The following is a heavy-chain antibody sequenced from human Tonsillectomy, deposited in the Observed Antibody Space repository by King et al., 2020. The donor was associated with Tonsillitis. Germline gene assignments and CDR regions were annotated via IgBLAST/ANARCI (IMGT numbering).Heavy chain of an antibody. Sequence: VQLVESGGGLVKPGGSLSLSCASSVFTFSSAWMNWVRQAPGKGLEWVGRLKSNTDGGTQYYAAPVKGRFTISRDDSKNTLYLQMKSLKTEDTAVYYCTTFRIYGGNSGNLSGGAFDIWGQGTMVTVSS. CDR3: TTFRIYGGNSGNLSGGAFDI. CDR2: LKSNTDGGTQ. J-gene: IGHJ3*02. D-gene: IGHD4-23*01. V-gene: IGHV3-15*07. CDR1: VFTFSSAW.